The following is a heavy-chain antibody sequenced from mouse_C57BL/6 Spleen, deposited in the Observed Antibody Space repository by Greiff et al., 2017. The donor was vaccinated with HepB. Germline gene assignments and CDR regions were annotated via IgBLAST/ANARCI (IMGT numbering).Heavy chain of an antibody. D-gene: IGHD2-3*01. Sequence: DVKLQESGPGLVKPSQSLSLTCSVTGYSITSGYYWNWIRQFPGNKLEWMGYISYDGSNNYNPSLKNRISITRDTSKNQFFLKLNSVTTEDTATYYCARGYDGYYHFDYWGQGTTLTVSS. V-gene: IGHV3-6*01. CDR1: GYSITSGYY. CDR3: ARGYDGYYHFDY. CDR2: ISYDGSN. J-gene: IGHJ2*01.